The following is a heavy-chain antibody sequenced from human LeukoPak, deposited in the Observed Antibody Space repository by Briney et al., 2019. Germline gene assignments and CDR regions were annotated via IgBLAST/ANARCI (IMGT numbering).Heavy chain of an antibody. CDR2: IDPKTGST. CDR1: GYSFSGIY. Sequence: ASVKVSCKASGYSFSGIYIHWVRQAPAQGPEWMGWIDPKTGSTNYAEKFQGRVTMTRDTSISTCYMELSRLRSDDVAVYYCARSSGGSGRWGDNWFDPWGQGTLVIVSS. V-gene: IGHV1-2*02. CDR3: ARSSGGSGRWGDNWFDP. J-gene: IGHJ5*02. D-gene: IGHD3-10*01.